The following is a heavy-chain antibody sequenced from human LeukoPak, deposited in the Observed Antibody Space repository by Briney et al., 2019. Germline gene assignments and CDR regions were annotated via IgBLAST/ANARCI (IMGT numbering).Heavy chain of an antibody. CDR1: GGSISSYY. CDR2: IYYSGST. D-gene: IGHD5-12*01. V-gene: IGHV4-59*01. Sequence: PSETLSLTCTVSGGSISSYYWSWIRQPPGKGLEWIGYIYYSGSTNYNPSLKSRVTISVDTSKNQFSLKLSSVTAADTAVYYCARLGYSGYVVNYWGQGTLVTVSS. CDR3: ARLGYSGYVVNY. J-gene: IGHJ4*02.